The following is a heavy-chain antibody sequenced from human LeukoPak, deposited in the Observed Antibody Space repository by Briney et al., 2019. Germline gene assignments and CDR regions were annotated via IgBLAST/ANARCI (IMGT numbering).Heavy chain of an antibody. CDR3: QSRFLEWLLDY. J-gene: IGHJ4*02. Sequence: SETLSLTCTVSGGSISSNNYYWGWIRQPPGKGLEWIGSIYYGGYTYYNPSFKSRVTISVDTSKNQFSLKLSSVTAADTAIYYCQSRFLEWLLDYWGQGTLVTVSS. CDR2: IYYGGYT. CDR1: GGSISSNNYY. D-gene: IGHD3-3*01. V-gene: IGHV4-39*01.